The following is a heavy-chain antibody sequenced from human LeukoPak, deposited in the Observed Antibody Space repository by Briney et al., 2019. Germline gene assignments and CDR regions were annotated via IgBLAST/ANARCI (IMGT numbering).Heavy chain of an antibody. CDR2: IKEDGSDK. CDR3: ARGGSSFDY. Sequence: PGGSLRLSCAASGFTFSSYAMSWVRQAPGRGLEWVANIKEDGSDKQYVDSVRGRFTISRDNAKNSLYLQMNSLRAEDTAVYYCARGGSSFDYWGQGTLVTVSS. CDR1: GFTFSSYA. D-gene: IGHD3-10*01. J-gene: IGHJ4*02. V-gene: IGHV3-7*01.